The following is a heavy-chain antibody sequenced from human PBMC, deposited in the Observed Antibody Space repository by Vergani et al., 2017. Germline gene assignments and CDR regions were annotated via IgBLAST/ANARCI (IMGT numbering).Heavy chain of an antibody. Sequence: QVQLVESGGGVVQPGRSLRLSCAASGFTFSSYGMHWVRQAPGKGLEWVAVIWYDGSNKYYADSVKGRFTISRDNSKNTLYLQMNSLRAEDTAVYYCARDQWFGGLMRGDSFDYWGQGTLVTVSS. J-gene: IGHJ4*02. D-gene: IGHD3-10*01. CDR1: GFTFSSYG. CDR3: ARDQWFGGLMRGDSFDY. CDR2: IWYDGSNK. V-gene: IGHV3-33*01.